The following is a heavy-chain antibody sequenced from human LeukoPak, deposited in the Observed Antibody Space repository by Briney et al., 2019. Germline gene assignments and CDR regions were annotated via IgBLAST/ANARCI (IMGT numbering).Heavy chain of an antibody. CDR3: ARAGLYGGSGLDY. D-gene: IGHD5-12*01. V-gene: IGHV3-21*01. J-gene: IGHJ4*02. CDR1: GFTFRVYT. Sequence: KPGGSLRLSCAASGFTFRVYTMNWVRQAPGKGLEWVSSISSGSTYIYYADSVKGRFTISRDNAKNSLYLQMNSLRAEDTAVYYCARAGLYGGSGLDYWGQGTLVTVSS. CDR2: ISSGSTYI.